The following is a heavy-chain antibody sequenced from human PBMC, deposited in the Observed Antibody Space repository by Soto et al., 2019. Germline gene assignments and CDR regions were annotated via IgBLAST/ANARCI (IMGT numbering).Heavy chain of an antibody. Sequence: GPSLELSCKASRGSLNNYVINWVRQAPGQGLEWMAGIIPIFGTPNYAQKFRGRVTITADKSTSTAYMELNSLRSEDTAVYFCAGRGDGTNCLAHFDYWGQGTLDTVSS. CDR2: IIPIFGTP. CDR3: AGRGDGTNCLAHFDY. J-gene: IGHJ4*02. D-gene: IGHD2-2*01. V-gene: IGHV1-69*06. CDR1: RGSLNNYV.